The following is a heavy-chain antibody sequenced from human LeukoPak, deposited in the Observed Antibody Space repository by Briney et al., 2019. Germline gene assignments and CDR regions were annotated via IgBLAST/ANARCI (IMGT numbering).Heavy chain of an antibody. CDR2: VGIAGDT. CDR3: AREGRMGTADAFDV. D-gene: IGHD1-14*01. V-gene: IGHV3-13*01. Sequence: GGSLRLSCAASGFTFNNYGMHWVRQTPGKGLEWVSAVGIAGDTFYAGSVKGRFSISRDNAESSLFLQMNSLRAGDTAVYYCAREGRMGTADAFDVWGQGTMVTVSS. CDR1: GFTFNNYG. J-gene: IGHJ3*01.